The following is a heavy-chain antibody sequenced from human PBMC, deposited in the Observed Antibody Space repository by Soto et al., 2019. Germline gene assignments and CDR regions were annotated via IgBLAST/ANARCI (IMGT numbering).Heavy chain of an antibody. J-gene: IGHJ4*02. CDR3: AKEEDRAFMFDY. D-gene: IGHD5-18*01. V-gene: IGHV3-30*18. CDR1: GFTFSSYG. CDR2: ISYDGSNK. Sequence: GGSLRLSCAASGFTFSSYGMHWVRQAPGKGLEWVAVISYDGSNKYYADSVKGRFTISRDNSKNTLYLQMNSLRAEDTAVYYCAKEEDRAFMFDYWRQGTLFTVSS.